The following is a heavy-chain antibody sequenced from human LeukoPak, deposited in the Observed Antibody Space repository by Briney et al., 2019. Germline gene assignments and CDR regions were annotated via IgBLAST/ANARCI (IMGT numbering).Heavy chain of an antibody. D-gene: IGHD2-2*01. V-gene: IGHV4-31*03. CDR2: IYYSGCT. CDR1: GGSISSGGYY. CDR3: ARTQGCSSTSCPLDY. J-gene: IGHJ4*02. Sequence: SQTLSLTCTVSGGSISSGGYYWSWIRQHPGKGLEWIGYIYYSGCTYYNPSLKSRVTISVDTSKNQFSLKLSSVTAADTAVYYCARTQGCSSTSCPLDYWGQGTLVTVSS.